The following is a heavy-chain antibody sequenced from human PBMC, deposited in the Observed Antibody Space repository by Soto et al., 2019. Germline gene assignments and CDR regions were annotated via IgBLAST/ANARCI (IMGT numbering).Heavy chain of an antibody. CDR3: ARDWCSSTSCYPYYYYYYMDV. CDR1: GFTFSSYG. V-gene: IGHV3-33*01. Sequence: PGGSLRLSCAASGFTFSSYGMHWVRQAPGKGLEWVAVIWYDGSNKYYADSVKGRFTISRDNSKNTLYLQMNSLRAEDTAVYYYARDWCSSTSCYPYYYYYYMDVWGKGTTVTVSS. J-gene: IGHJ6*03. D-gene: IGHD2-2*01. CDR2: IWYDGSNK.